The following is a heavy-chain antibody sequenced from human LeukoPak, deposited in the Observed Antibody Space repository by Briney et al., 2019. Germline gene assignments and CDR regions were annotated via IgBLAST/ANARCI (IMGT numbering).Heavy chain of an antibody. CDR3: AREGGAEPGGWFGELLLGKQAYYFDY. J-gene: IGHJ4*02. CDR2: ISSSGSTI. CDR1: GFAFSSYE. D-gene: IGHD3-10*01. V-gene: IGHV3-48*03. Sequence: GGSLRLSCAASGFAFSSYEMNWVRQAPGKGLEWVSYISSSGSTISYADPVKGRFTICRDNAKTSLHLQMNGLRAEDTAVYYCAREGGAEPGGWFGELLLGKQAYYFDYWGQGTLVTVSS.